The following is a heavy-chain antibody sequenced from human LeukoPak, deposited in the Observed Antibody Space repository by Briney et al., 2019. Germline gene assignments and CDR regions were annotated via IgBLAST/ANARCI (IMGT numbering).Heavy chain of an antibody. CDR1: GYSFTSYW. D-gene: IGHD3-3*01. J-gene: IGHJ4*02. CDR2: IYPGDSDT. V-gene: IGHV5-51*01. Sequence: GESLKISCKTSGYSFTSYWIGWLRQMPGKGLEWVGIIYPGDSDTRYSPSFQGQVTISADKSITTAYLQWSSLKASDTAIYYCAWSTTLNYWGQGTRVTVSS. CDR3: AWSTTLNY.